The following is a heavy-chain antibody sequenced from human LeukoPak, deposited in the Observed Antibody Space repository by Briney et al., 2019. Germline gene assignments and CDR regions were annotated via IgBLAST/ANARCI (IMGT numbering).Heavy chain of an antibody. D-gene: IGHD5-12*01. CDR3: ARGEWLRLGYYYYGMDV. Sequence: ASVKVSCKASGYTFTSYYMHWVRQAPGQGLEWMGIINPRGGSTSYAQKFQGRVTMTRDTSTSTVYMELSSLRSEDTAVYYCARGEWLRLGYYYYGMDVWGQGTTVTVSS. V-gene: IGHV1-46*01. CDR2: INPRGGST. J-gene: IGHJ6*02. CDR1: GYTFTSYY.